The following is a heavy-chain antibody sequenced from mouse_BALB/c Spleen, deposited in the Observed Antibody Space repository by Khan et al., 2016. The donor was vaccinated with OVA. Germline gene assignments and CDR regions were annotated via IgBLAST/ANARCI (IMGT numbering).Heavy chain of an antibody. CDR3: ASPITGSFAY. J-gene: IGHJ3*01. CDR1: GFTFSSYS. Sequence: EVELVESGGDLVKPGGSLKLSCAASGFTFSSYSMSWVRQTPDKRLEWVATISTGGDYPYYPDNVKGRFLISRDDAKNTLYLQMSSLKSENTAMYYCASPITGSFAYWGQGTLVTVSA. V-gene: IGHV5-6*01. D-gene: IGHD1-3*01. CDR2: ISTGGDYP.